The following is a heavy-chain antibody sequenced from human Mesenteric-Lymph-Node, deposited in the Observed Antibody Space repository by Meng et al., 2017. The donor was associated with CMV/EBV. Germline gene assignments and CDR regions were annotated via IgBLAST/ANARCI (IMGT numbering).Heavy chain of an antibody. D-gene: IGHD3-22*01. V-gene: IGHV1-8*02. J-gene: IGHJ3*02. CDR1: GYTFTGYY. CDR2: INPNSGNT. Sequence: ASVKVSCKASGYTFTGYYMHWVRQAPGQGLEWMGWINPNSGNTGYAQKFQGRVTMTRNTSISTAYMELSSLRSEDTAVYYCARGPSSSGYSLKIWGQGTMVTVSS. CDR3: ARGPSSSGYSLKI.